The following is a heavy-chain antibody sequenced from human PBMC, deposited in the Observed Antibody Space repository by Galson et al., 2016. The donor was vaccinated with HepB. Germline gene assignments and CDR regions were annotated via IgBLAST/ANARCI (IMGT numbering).Heavy chain of an antibody. CDR1: GGSITNYY. CDR3: ASLGDYIWGAFDP. CDR2: IYHTGNT. V-gene: IGHV4-59*01. D-gene: IGHD3-16*01. J-gene: IGHJ5*02. Sequence: SETLSLTCTVSGGSITNYYWGWIRQPPGKRLEWIGYIYHTGNTDSHPSFKSRVTMSVDTSKNRFSLSLTSVTAADTAIYYCASLGDYIWGAFDPWGQGALVTVS.